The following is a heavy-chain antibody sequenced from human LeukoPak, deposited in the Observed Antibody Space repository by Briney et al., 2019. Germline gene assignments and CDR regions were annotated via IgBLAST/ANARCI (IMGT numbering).Heavy chain of an antibody. CDR1: GFTFSSYS. CDR2: ISRNSGYI. J-gene: IGHJ4*02. D-gene: IGHD7-27*01. V-gene: IGHV3-21*01. Sequence: GGSLRLSCAASGFTFSSYSMTWVRQSPGKGLEWVSSISRNSGYIYYTDSMKGRLTISRDNANNSLHLQMNNLRAEDTAMYYCARGRRTGDRGYYFDYWGQGTLVTVSS. CDR3: ARGRRTGDRGYYFDY.